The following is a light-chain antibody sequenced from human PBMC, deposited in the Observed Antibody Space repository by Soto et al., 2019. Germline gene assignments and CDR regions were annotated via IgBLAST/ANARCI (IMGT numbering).Light chain of an antibody. CDR3: QQANSFPLT. CDR2: AAS. J-gene: IGKJ4*02. Sequence: DIQMTQPPASVSASVGDRVTITCRASQGISNWLAWYQQKRGKAPKLLIYAASGLQRGVPSRFGGSGFGTDFTLTISSLQPEDFATYYCQQANSFPLTVGGGTKVDIK. V-gene: IGKV1-12*01. CDR1: QGISNW.